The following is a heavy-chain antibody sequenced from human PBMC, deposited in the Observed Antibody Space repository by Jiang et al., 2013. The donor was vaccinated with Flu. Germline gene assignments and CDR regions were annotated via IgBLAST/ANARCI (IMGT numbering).Heavy chain of an antibody. V-gene: IGHV4-39*07. CDR2: LLYWEH. CDR1: VAPSAVVVTT. J-gene: IGHJ6*02. Sequence: PSETLSLTCTVSVAPSAVVVTTGAGSASPREGAGVAWEYLLYWEHLLQPSLKSRVTISKDTSKNQFSLKLNSVTAADTAVYYCARPNSYYGYGMDVWGQGTTVTVSS. D-gene: IGHD3-10*01. CDR3: ARPNSYYGYGMDV.